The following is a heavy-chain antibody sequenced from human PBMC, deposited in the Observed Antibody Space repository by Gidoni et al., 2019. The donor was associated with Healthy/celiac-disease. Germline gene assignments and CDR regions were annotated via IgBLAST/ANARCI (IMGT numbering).Heavy chain of an antibody. CDR2: ISSSGSTI. CDR3: ARERGNYYYYYGMDV. V-gene: IGHV3-48*03. D-gene: IGHD4-4*01. Sequence: EVQLVEPGGGLVQPGGSLSLSCPASGITFSRYEMNWVRQAPGQGLEWVSYISSSGSTIYYADSGKGRFTISRDNAKNSLYLQMNSLRAEDTAVYYCARERGNYYYYYGMDVWGQGTTVTVSS. CDR1: GITFSRYE. J-gene: IGHJ6*02.